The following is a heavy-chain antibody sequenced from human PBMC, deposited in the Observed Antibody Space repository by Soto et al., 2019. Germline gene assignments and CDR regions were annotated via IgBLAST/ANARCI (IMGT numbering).Heavy chain of an antibody. CDR3: AKPQPGSSYDSSGYLY. V-gene: IGHV3-23*01. CDR1: EFTVSSYA. Sequence: GGSLRLSCAASEFTVSSYAMSWVRQAPGKGLEWVSAISGSGGSTYYADSVKGRFTISRDNSKNTLYLQMNSLRAEDTAVYYCAKPQPGSSYDSSGYLYWGQGTLVPVSS. D-gene: IGHD3-22*01. J-gene: IGHJ4*02. CDR2: ISGSGGST.